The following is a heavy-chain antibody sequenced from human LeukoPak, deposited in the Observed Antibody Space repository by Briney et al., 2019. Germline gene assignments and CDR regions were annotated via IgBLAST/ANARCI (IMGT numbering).Heavy chain of an antibody. V-gene: IGHV4-39*01. Sequence: SETLSLTCSVSGGSIIISAYCWVWVRQPRGKGREGIVGVEYTGRTYYNASFNSRMTMSVDTSNNQFSLRLNSVTAADTAVYYCARQEAYGPSGYDVIDRWGQGTLVTVSS. CDR2: VEYTGRT. CDR1: GGSIIISAYC. D-gene: IGHD5-12*01. J-gene: IGHJ5*02. CDR3: ARQEAYGPSGYDVIDR.